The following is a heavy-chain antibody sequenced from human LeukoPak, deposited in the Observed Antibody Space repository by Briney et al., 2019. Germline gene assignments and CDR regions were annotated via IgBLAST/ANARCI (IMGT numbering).Heavy chain of an antibody. Sequence: ASVKVSCKASGYTFTGHYMHWVRQAPGQGLEWMGWINPNSGGTNYAQKFQGRVTMTRDTSISTAYMELSRLRSDDTAVYYCARTYHVLLWFGELLGDAFDIWGQGTMVTVSS. CDR3: ARTYHVLLWFGELLGDAFDI. CDR2: INPNSGGT. J-gene: IGHJ3*02. D-gene: IGHD3-10*01. V-gene: IGHV1-2*02. CDR1: GYTFTGHY.